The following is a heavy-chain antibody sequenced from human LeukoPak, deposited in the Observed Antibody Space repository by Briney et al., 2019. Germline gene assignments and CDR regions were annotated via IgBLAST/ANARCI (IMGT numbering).Heavy chain of an antibody. D-gene: IGHD6-19*01. J-gene: IGHJ4*02. V-gene: IGHV3-11*01. CDR2: IGPGGGAT. Sequence: GGSRRLSRAAYGFSFSDYHMNWVRQAPGKGLEWVSYIGPGGGATFFADSVKGRFTISTDSAKNSLYLQMNSLTADDTAVYYCASGRDILVAGPGGYFDYWGQGTLVTVSS. CDR3: ASGRDILVAGPGGYFDY. CDR1: GFSFSDYH.